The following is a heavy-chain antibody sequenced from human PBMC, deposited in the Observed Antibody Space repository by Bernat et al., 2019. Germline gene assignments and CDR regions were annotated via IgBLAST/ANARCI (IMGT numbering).Heavy chain of an antibody. Sequence: EVQLLESGGGLVPPGGSVRLSCTASGFTFSNYAMGWVRQAPGKGLEWLSFISGPGVSTYFADSVKGRFTISSDNSKNTLYLQMNSLRAEDTAVYYCTKGRAAYTYGLPDYWGQGTLVTVSS. CDR1: GFTFSNYA. CDR2: ISGPGVST. D-gene: IGHD5-18*01. J-gene: IGHJ4*02. V-gene: IGHV3-23*01. CDR3: TKGRAAYTYGLPDY.